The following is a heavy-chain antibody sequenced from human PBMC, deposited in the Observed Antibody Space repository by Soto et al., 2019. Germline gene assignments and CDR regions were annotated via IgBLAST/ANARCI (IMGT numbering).Heavy chain of an antibody. D-gene: IGHD2-21*01. Sequence: EVQLLESGGCLDQPGGSLKLSCVASGLTFSASAMHWVRQASGKGLEWVGRIRNKADKYATVYAAPVQGRFTISGDDSKSMAYLQMNSLKTEDTAVNYCCRHYARWGSCDYWGQVTLVTVSS. V-gene: IGHV3-73*02. CDR2: IRNKADKYAT. CDR1: GLTFSASA. CDR3: CRHYARWGSCDY. J-gene: IGHJ4*02.